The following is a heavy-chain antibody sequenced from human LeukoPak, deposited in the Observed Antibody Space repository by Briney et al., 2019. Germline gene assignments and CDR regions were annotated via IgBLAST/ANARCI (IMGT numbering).Heavy chain of an antibody. CDR1: GYSISSGFY. J-gene: IGHJ4*02. V-gene: IGHV4-38-2*02. CDR3: ARVPSSRYDYVWGSYRYTAY. D-gene: IGHD3-16*02. Sequence: PSETLSVTCTVSGYSISSGFYWGWIRQPPGKRLDWIGSIYHRGRTYYNPSLKSRVTISVDTSKSQFSLELTSATTADPALYYCARVPSSRYDYVWGSYRYTAYWGQGTLVTVSS. CDR2: IYHRGRT.